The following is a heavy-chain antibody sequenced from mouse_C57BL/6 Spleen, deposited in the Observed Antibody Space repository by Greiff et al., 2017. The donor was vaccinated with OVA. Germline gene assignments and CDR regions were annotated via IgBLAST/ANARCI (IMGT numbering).Heavy chain of an antibody. V-gene: IGHV14-1*01. CDR3: TLITTVVAFDY. Sequence: VHVKQSGAELVRPGASVKLSCTASGFNIKDYYMHWVKQRPEQGLEWIGRIDPEDGDTEYAPKFQGKATMTADTSSNTAYLQLSSLTSEDTAVYYCTLITTVVAFDYWGQGTTLTVSS. D-gene: IGHD1-1*01. J-gene: IGHJ2*01. CDR2: IDPEDGDT. CDR1: GFNIKDYY.